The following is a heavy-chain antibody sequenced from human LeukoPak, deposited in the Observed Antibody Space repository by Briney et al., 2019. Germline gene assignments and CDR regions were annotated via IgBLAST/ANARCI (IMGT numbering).Heavy chain of an antibody. CDR2: INAGNGNT. CDR1: GYTFTSYA. Sequence: ASVKVSCKASGYTFTSYAMHWVRQAPGQRLEWMGWINAGNGNTKYSQKFQGRVTITRDTSASTAYMELSSLRSEDTAVYYCAREVHDSSGYDAFDIWGQGTMVTVSS. V-gene: IGHV1-3*01. D-gene: IGHD3-22*01. CDR3: AREVHDSSGYDAFDI. J-gene: IGHJ3*02.